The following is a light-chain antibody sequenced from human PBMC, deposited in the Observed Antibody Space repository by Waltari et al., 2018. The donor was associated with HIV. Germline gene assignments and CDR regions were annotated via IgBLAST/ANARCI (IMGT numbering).Light chain of an antibody. J-gene: IGLJ1*01. V-gene: IGLV2-23*02. CDR2: EVT. CDR3: CSYGGSPDV. CDR1: SSDVGNYNL. Sequence: HSALTQPASVSGSPGQAITISCTGASSDVGNYNLVSWYQQHPGRAPNLIIYEVTKRPSGMSDCCAGSKSGNTAALTISGLQAEDEADYYGCSYGGSPDVLGSGTKVTVL.